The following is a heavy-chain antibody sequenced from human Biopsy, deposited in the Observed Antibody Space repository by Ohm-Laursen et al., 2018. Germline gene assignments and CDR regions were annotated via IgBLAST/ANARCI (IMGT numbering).Heavy chain of an antibody. CDR3: AKCMTGGSNYYFHH. V-gene: IGHV3-33*06. CDR2: IWYDGSNK. CDR1: GFTFSIYG. Sequence: SLRLSCAASGFTFSIYGMHWVRQAPGKGLEWVAAIWYDGSNKNYADSVKGRFTISRDNSKNTLYLQMNSLRGEDTAVYYCAKCMTGGSNYYFHHCGQGTLITVSS. J-gene: IGHJ4*02. D-gene: IGHD2-8*01.